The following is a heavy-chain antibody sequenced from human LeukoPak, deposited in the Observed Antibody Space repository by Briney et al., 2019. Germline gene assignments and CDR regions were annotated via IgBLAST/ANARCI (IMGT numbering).Heavy chain of an antibody. J-gene: IGHJ4*02. Sequence: GGSLRLSCAASGFTVSSNYMSWVRQAPGKGLEWVSVIYSGGSTYYADSVEGRFTISRDNSKNTLYLQMNSLRAEDTAVYYCAIPPTTVTVGYWGQGTLVTVSS. CDR1: GFTVSSNY. CDR2: IYSGGST. V-gene: IGHV3-53*01. D-gene: IGHD4-17*01. CDR3: AIPPTTVTVGY.